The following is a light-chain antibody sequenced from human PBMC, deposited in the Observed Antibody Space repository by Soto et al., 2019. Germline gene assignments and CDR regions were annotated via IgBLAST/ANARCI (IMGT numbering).Light chain of an antibody. Sequence: DIQITQSPSTLSASLGDRVTXXCRASQSITSCLAWYQQKPGKAPKLLIYKASSLESGVPSRFSGSGSGTEFTLTISSLQPDDFATYYCQEYNTYQGTFGQGTKVDIK. J-gene: IGKJ1*01. CDR3: QEYNTYQGT. CDR2: KAS. V-gene: IGKV1-5*03. CDR1: QSITSC.